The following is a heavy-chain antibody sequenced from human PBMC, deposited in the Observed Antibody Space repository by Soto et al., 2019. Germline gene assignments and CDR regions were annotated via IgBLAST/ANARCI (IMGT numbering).Heavy chain of an antibody. CDR1: WLDCSSEV. Sequence: XLFCAASWLDCSSEVMCWVRQAPGKGLEWVSSISGSGRTIYHADSMRGRFAISRDNSRNSLYLQLNNLRVDDTAVYYCAKVGPSYYYGMDVWGQGTTVTASS. J-gene: IGHJ6*02. CDR2: ISGSGRTI. CDR3: AKVGPSYYYGMDV. V-gene: IGHV3-23*01.